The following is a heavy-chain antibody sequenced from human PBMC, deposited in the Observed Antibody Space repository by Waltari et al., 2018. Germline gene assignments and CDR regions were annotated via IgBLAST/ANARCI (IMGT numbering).Heavy chain of an antibody. CDR1: GGTFSSYA. V-gene: IGHV1-69*05. D-gene: IGHD4-17*01. Sequence: QVQLVQSGAEVKKPGSSVKVSCKASGGTFSSYAISWVRQAPGQGLEWLGGSIPIFCTANYAQKVQGRVTMTRDTSISTAYIELSRLRSDDTAVYYCARGRGGDDYGNLDYWGQGTLVTVSS. CDR3: ARGRGGDDYGNLDY. CDR2: SIPIFCTA. J-gene: IGHJ4*02.